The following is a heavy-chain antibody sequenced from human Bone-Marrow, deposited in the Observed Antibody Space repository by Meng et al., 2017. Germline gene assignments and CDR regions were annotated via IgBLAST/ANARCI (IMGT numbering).Heavy chain of an antibody. CDR3: VKEWELGSFDY. Sequence: VPLVQSGAEVKKPGAAVKVSCKASGYAFTSYGISWVRQAPGQGLEWMGWISAYNGNTNYAQKLQGRVTMTTDTSTSTAYMELRSLRSDDTAVYYCVKEWELGSFDYWGQGTLVTVSS. D-gene: IGHD1-26*01. V-gene: IGHV1-18*01. CDR2: ISAYNGNT. J-gene: IGHJ4*02. CDR1: GYAFTSYG.